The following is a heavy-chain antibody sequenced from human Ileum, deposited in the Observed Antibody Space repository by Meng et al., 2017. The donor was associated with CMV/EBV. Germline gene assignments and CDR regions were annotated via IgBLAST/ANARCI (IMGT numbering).Heavy chain of an antibody. CDR1: GFNFSSYA. CDR2: ISYNGSTT. D-gene: IGHD2-2*01. J-gene: IGHJ3*02. CDR3: AKCISTCQTRGFDM. Sequence: ESLKTPFSSSGFNFSSYALSWVRQAPGKGLEWVSAISYNGSTTHYADSVKGRFTMSRDNSKNTLYLQMNSLRVEDTAIYYCAKCISTCQTRGFDMWGQGTMVTVS. V-gene: IGHV3-23*01.